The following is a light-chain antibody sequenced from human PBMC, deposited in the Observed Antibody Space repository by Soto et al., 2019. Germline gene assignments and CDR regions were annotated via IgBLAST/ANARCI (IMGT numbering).Light chain of an antibody. J-gene: IGKJ1*01. CDR3: QQSYSSQWT. V-gene: IGKV1-39*01. CDR2: AAS. Sequence: DIPMTQSPSSLSASVGDRVTITCRASQSISNFLNWYQQKPGKAPKLLIYAASSLRSGVTSSFSGSGSGTDFTLTISSLQREDFATYVCQQSYSSQWTFGQGTKVEIK. CDR1: QSISNF.